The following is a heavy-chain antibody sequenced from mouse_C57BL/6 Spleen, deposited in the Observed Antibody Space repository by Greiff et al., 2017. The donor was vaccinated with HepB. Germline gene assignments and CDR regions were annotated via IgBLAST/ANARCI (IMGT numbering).Heavy chain of an antibody. D-gene: IGHD1-1*01. Sequence: QVQLKESGPELVKPGASVKISCKASGYAFSSSWMNWVKQRPGKGLEWIGRIYPGDGDTNYNGKFKGKATLTADKSSSTAYMQLSSLTSEDSAVYFCARKVVARDYYAMDYWGQGTSVTVSS. CDR2: IYPGDGDT. CDR3: ARKVVARDYYAMDY. V-gene: IGHV1-82*01. J-gene: IGHJ4*01. CDR1: GYAFSSSW.